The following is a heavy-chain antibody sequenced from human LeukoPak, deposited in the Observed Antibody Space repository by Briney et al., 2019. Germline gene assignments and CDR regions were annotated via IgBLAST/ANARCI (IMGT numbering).Heavy chain of an antibody. Sequence: GGSLRLSCAASGFTFSSYSMNWVRQAPGKGLEWVSSISSSSTYIYYADSVKGRFTISRDNAKNSLYLQMNSLRAEDTALYYCARGFSYYDSSGYAADIWGQGTMVTVSS. V-gene: IGHV3-21*04. J-gene: IGHJ3*02. CDR1: GFTFSSYS. CDR2: ISSSSTYI. CDR3: ARGFSYYDSSGYAADI. D-gene: IGHD3-22*01.